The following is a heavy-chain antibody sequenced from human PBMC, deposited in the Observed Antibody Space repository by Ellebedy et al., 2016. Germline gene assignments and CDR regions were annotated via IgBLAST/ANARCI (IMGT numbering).Heavy chain of an antibody. CDR1: GASISSSY. D-gene: IGHD6-13*01. J-gene: IGHJ3*01. CDR2: IYSNGDI. V-gene: IGHV4-59*01. CDR3: AKWNSGWYAFDV. Sequence: SETLSLTCAVSGASISSSYWSWIRQSPGKGLEWIAYIYSNGDINYNPSLKGRVTISLDTSKNQVSLRLTSVTAADTAVYYCAKWNSGWYAFDVWGQGTMVTVSS.